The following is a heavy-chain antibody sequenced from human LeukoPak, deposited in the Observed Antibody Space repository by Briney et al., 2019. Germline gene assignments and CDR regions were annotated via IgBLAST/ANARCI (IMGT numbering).Heavy chain of an antibody. CDR2: VSYSGGT. J-gene: IGHJ4*02. CDR3: ARLSTYYDFWSPLDY. V-gene: IGHV4-59*02. CDR1: GASVSSHY. D-gene: IGHD3-3*01. Sequence: PSETLSLTCTVSGASVSSHYWSWIRQPPGKGLEWIDYVSYSGGTNYNPSLKSRVTISLDTSKDQFSLRLNSVTAADTAVYYCARLSTYYDFWSPLDYWGQGTLVTVSS.